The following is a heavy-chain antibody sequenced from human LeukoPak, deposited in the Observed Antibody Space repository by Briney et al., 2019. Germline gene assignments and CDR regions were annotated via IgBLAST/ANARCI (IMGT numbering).Heavy chain of an antibody. D-gene: IGHD2-8*02. Sequence: GGAPRLSCADSGFTLSSYAMSLVGQAPREGLGWGSAIRVSGVSTYYADSLNSRFTISTDNSKNTLYLQMNSLRAEDTAVYYCAKDVSPGVLGLFDYWGQGTLVTVS. J-gene: IGHJ4*02. CDR1: GFTLSSYA. CDR3: AKDVSPGVLGLFDY. CDR2: IRVSGVST. V-gene: IGHV3-23*01.